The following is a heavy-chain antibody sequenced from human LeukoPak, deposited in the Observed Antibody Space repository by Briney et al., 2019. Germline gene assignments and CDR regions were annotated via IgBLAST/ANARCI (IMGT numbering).Heavy chain of an antibody. J-gene: IGHJ4*02. V-gene: IGHV3-64*01. CDR1: GFTFSSYA. D-gene: IGHD4-17*01. CDR2: ISSNGGST. Sequence: GGSLRLSCAASGFTFSSYAMHWVRQAPGKGLEYVSAISSNGGSTYYANSVKGRFTISRDNSKNTLYLQMGSLRAEDTAVYYCARSASYGDYDRSDYWGQGTLVTVSS. CDR3: ARSASYGDYDRSDY.